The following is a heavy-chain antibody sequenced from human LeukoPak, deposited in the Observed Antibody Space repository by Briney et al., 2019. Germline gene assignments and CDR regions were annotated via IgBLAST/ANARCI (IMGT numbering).Heavy chain of an antibody. V-gene: IGHV3-53*05. CDR2: IYAGGGGSA. D-gene: IGHD1-26*01. J-gene: IGHJ4*02. CDR1: GFTVTGND. Sequence: HSGGSLRLSCAASGFTVTGNDMHWVRQAPGKGLEWVSLIYAGGGGSAYYADSVRGRFTGSRDDSKNTLDLQMNSLKPDDTAIYYCLRQGVGSPPRWGQGTLVTVSS. CDR3: LRQGVGSPPR.